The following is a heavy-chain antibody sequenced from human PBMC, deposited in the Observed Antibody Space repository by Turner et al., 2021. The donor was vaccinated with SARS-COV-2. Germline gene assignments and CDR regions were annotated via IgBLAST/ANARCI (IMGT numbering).Heavy chain of an antibody. CDR1: GYTFPGYY. D-gene: IGHD5-12*01. CDR2: INPNSGGT. Sequence: QVQLVQSGAAVKRPGASVKVSCKASGYTFPGYYMHWVRQAPGQGLEWMGWINPNSGGTNYAQKFQGRVTMTRDTSISTAYMGLSRLRSDDTAVYYCARELVDIVATMFGQLNYYGMDVWGQGTTVTVSS. V-gene: IGHV1-2*02. J-gene: IGHJ6*02. CDR3: ARELVDIVATMFGQLNYYGMDV.